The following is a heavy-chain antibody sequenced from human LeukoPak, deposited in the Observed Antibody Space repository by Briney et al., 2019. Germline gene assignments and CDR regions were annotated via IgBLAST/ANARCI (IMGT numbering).Heavy chain of an antibody. J-gene: IGHJ3*02. Sequence: GASVKVSCKASGYTFTSYGISWVRQAPGQGLEWMGWISAYNGNTNYAQKLQGRVTMTTDTSTSTAYMELRSLRSDDTAVYYCARAIDRYSSPQMGAFDIWGQGTMVTVSS. CDR1: GYTFTSYG. CDR3: ARAIDRYSSPQMGAFDI. V-gene: IGHV1-18*01. CDR2: ISAYNGNT. D-gene: IGHD6-13*01.